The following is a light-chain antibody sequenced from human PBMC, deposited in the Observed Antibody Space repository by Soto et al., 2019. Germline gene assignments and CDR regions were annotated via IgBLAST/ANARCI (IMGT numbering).Light chain of an antibody. Sequence: AVLLTQSPSSFSASTGDRATITCRASQDIHNDLAWYQQVPGKAPKLLLYAASILQTGVPSRFSGSGSGTDFTLTIDGLQSEDFATYFCQHYYNYPWTFGQGTTVE. CDR1: QDIHND. CDR3: QHYYNYPWT. J-gene: IGKJ1*01. CDR2: AAS. V-gene: IGKV1-8*01.